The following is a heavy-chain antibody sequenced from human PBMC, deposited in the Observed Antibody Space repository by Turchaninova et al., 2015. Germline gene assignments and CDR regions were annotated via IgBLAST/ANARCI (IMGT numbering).Heavy chain of an antibody. J-gene: IGHJ4*02. V-gene: IGHV3-30*18. CDR3: AKESALMVQGVYNPNFDY. CDR2: ISFDGTYK. CDR1: GFTFRKYG. D-gene: IGHD3-10*01. Sequence: QVQLVESGGGVVQPGRSLRLSWAASGFTFRKYGMHWVRQAPGKGMGWVAFISFDGTYKYHVDSVKGRFTISRDNSKNTLNLQMNSLRPEDTAVYYCAKESALMVQGVYNPNFDYWGQGTLVTVSS.